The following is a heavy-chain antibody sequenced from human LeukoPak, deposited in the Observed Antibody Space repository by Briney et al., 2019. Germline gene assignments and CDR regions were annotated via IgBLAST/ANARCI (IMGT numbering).Heavy chain of an antibody. CDR1: GGTFSSYA. CDR2: IIPIFGTA. D-gene: IGHD3-9*01. CDR3: ARSGNTIDDAFDI. Sequence: SVKVSCKASGGTFSSYAISWVRQAPGQGLEWLGGIIPIFGTANYAQKFQGRVTITTDESTSTAYMELSSLRSEDTAVYYCARSGNTIDDAFDIWGQGTMVTVSS. V-gene: IGHV1-69*05. J-gene: IGHJ3*02.